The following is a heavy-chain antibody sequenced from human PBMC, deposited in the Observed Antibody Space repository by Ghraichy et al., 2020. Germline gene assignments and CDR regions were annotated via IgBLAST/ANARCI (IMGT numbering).Heavy chain of an antibody. CDR2: INHSGST. CDR3: ASDSSWYWYFDY. CDR1: GGFFSGYY. V-gene: IGHV4-34*01. Sequence: SETLSLTCAVYGGFFSGYYWSWIRQPPGKGLEWIGEINHSGSTNYNPSLKSRVTISVDTSKNQFSLKLSSVTAADTAVYYCASDSSWYWYFDYWGQGTLVTVSS. J-gene: IGHJ4*02. D-gene: IGHD6-13*01.